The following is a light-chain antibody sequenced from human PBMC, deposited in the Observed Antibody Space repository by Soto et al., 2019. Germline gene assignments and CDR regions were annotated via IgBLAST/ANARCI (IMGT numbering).Light chain of an antibody. Sequence: EIVMTQSPLTLPVTPGEPASISCRSSQSLLYNNTYNYLDWYVQKPGQSPQLLIYFGSNRAPGVPDRFSGSGSGTDFTLKINRVEAEDFGTYYCMQALQSLTFGQGTRLEIQ. V-gene: IGKV2-28*01. CDR1: QSLLYNNTYNY. CDR2: FGS. CDR3: MQALQSLT. J-gene: IGKJ5*01.